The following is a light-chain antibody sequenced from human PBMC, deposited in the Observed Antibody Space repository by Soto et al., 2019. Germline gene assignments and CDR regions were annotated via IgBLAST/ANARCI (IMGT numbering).Light chain of an antibody. J-gene: IGKJ3*01. CDR3: QQYGSSPFT. CDR1: QSVSSSY. CDR2: GAS. V-gene: IGKV3-20*01. Sequence: EIVLTQSPGTLSLSPGERATLSFRASQSVSSSYLGWYQQKPGQAPRLLIYGASTRATGIPDRFSGSGSGTDFTLTISRLEPGDFAVYYCQQYGSSPFTFGPGTKVDIK.